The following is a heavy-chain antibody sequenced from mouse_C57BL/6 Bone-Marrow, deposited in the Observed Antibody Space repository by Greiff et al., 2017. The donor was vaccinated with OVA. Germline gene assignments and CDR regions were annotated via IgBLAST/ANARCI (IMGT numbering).Heavy chain of an antibody. J-gene: IGHJ4*01. Sequence: EVKLVESGGGLVKPGGSLKLSCAASGFTFSSYAMSWVRQTPEKRLEWVATISDGGSYTYYPDNVKGRFTISRDNAKNNLYLQMSHLKSEDTAMYYCAREVYYDYEEAMDYWGQGTSVTVSS. CDR1: GFTFSSYA. V-gene: IGHV5-4*01. D-gene: IGHD2-4*01. CDR2: ISDGGSYT. CDR3: AREVYYDYEEAMDY.